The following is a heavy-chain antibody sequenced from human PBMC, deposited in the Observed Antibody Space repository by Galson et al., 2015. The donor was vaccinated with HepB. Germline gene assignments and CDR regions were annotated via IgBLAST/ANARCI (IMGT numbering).Heavy chain of an antibody. CDR1: GFTFSSFA. CDR3: ATSAGWEPRGY. V-gene: IGHV3-23*01. J-gene: IGHJ4*02. CDR2: ISGSGGST. D-gene: IGHD1-26*01. Sequence: SLRLSCAASGFTFSSFAMSWVRQAPGKGLEWVSGISGSGGSTYYADSVRGRFTISRDNSNNTLYLQMNSLRAEDTAIYYCATSAGWEPRGYWGQGTLVTVSS.